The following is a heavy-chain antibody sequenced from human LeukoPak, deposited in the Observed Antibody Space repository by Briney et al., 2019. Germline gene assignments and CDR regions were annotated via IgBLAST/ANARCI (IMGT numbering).Heavy chain of an antibody. J-gene: IGHJ4*02. CDR1: GYTFTSYG. D-gene: IGHD3-9*01. CDR3: ATSGYDILTGYYPAFDY. V-gene: IGHV1-18*01. CDR2: ISAYNGNT. Sequence: ASVKVSCKASGYTFTSYGISWVRQAPGQGLEWMGWISAYNGNTNYAQKLQGRVTMTTDTSTSTAYMELRSLRSDDTAVYYCATSGYDILTGYYPAFDYWGQGTLVTVSS.